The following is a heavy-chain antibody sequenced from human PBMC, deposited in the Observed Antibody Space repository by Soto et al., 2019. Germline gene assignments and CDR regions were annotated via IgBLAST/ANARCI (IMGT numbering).Heavy chain of an antibody. D-gene: IGHD4-17*01. V-gene: IGHV4-59*01. CDR2: IYYTGST. J-gene: IGHJ4*02. Sequence: QVQLQESGPGLVKPSETLFLTCTISGGSISSYYWNWIRQPPGKGLEWIGCIYYTGSTSYNPSLESRVTMSIDPPKKQFSLRLTAGTAADTAMYYGAGGGYGDYGHWGQGTLTTVSS. CDR3: AGGGYGDYGH. CDR1: GGSISSYY.